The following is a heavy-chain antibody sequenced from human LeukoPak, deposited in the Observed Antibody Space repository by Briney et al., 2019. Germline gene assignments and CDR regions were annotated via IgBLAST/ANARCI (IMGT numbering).Heavy chain of an antibody. CDR2: IYYSGST. Sequence: SETLSLTCTVSGGSISSYYWSWIRQPPGKGLEWIGYIYYSGSTNYNPSLKSRVTISVDTSKNQFSLKLSSVTAADTAVYYCARHYTPGSYYFDYWGQGTLVTVSS. V-gene: IGHV4-59*08. J-gene: IGHJ4*02. CDR1: GGSISSYY. CDR3: ARHYTPGSYYFDY. D-gene: IGHD2-15*01.